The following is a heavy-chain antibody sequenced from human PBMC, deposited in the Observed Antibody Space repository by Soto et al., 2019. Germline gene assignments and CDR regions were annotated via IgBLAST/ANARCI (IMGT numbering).Heavy chain of an antibody. V-gene: IGHV3-15*07. CDR2: IKSKTDGGTT. D-gene: IGHD5-18*01. CDR3: SHGYYQYFES. CDR1: GFTLTNVW. Sequence: PGGSLRLSCAVSGFTLTNVWMNWVRQAPGKGPEWVGRIKSKTDGGTTDYAAPVKGRFTISRDDSENTLYLQMHSLKTEDTAVYYCSHGYYQYFESWGQGTLVTVSS. J-gene: IGHJ4*02.